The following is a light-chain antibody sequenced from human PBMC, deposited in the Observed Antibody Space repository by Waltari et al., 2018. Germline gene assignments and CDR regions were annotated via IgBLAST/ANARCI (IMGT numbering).Light chain of an antibody. Sequence: QSALTQPASVSGSPGQSITISCTGTSSDVGSYNLVSWYQPHPGKAPKLMLYEVSKRTSGFSNRFSGSKSGNTASLTISGLQAEDEADYYCCSYAGSSTLLFGGGTKLTVL. CDR1: SSDVGSYNL. CDR3: CSYAGSSTLL. CDR2: EVS. J-gene: IGLJ3*02. V-gene: IGLV2-23*02.